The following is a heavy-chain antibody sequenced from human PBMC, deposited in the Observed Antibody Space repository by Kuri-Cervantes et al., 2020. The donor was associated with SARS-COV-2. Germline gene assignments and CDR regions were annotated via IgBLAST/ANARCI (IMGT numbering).Heavy chain of an antibody. D-gene: IGHD1-26*01. Sequence: SETLSLTCTVSGGSIRSYYWSWIRQPTGKGLEWIGNIYNNIYDTVTTYYNPSLKSRVTMSLDTSKSQFSLNLSSVTAADTAVYYCARGWDAPGYFDYWGQGTLVTVSS. CDR3: ARGWDAPGYFDY. J-gene: IGHJ4*02. CDR2: IYNNIYDTVTT. CDR1: GGSIRSYY. V-gene: IGHV4-59*08.